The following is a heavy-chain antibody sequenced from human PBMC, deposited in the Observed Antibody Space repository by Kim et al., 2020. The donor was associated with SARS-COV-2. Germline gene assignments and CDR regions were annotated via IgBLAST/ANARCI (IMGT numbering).Heavy chain of an antibody. D-gene: IGHD2-21*02. CDR3: ARREGLVTDAFDI. J-gene: IGHJ3*02. V-gene: IGHV3-74*01. Sequence: YANSVKGRFTISRDNAKNTLYLQMNSLRAEDTAVYYCARREGLVTDAFDIWGQGTMVTVSS.